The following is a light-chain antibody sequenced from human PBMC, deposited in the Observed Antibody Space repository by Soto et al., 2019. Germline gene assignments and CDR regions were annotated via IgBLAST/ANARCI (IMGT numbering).Light chain of an antibody. CDR2: EVS. V-gene: IGLV2-14*01. CDR3: SSYTTSSNYV. J-gene: IGLJ1*01. CDR1: ISDLGSYNF. Sequence: QSVLTQPASVSGSPGQSITISCTGTISDLGSYNFVSWYQQHPGKAPKLMIYEVSNRPSGISSRFSGSKSGNTASLTISGLQAEDEADYYCSSYTTSSNYVFGTGTKLTVL.